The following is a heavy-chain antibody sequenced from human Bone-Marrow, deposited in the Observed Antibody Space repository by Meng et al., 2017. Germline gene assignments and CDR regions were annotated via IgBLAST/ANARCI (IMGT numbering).Heavy chain of an antibody. CDR2: INWNGGST. V-gene: IGHV3-20*04. D-gene: IGHD3-10*01. J-gene: IGHJ4*02. CDR3: ARGVGSGLSIGKFDY. Sequence: GGSLRLSCAASGFTFSSYAMSWVRQAPGKGLEWVSGINWNGGSTSSADSVKGRFIITRDNAKNSLYLEMDSLRDEDAAMYYCARGVGSGLSIGKFDYWGQGTLVTVSS. CDR1: GFTFSSYA.